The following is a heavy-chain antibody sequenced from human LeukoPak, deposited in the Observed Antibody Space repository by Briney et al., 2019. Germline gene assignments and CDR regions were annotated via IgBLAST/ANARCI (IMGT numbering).Heavy chain of an antibody. Sequence: GGSLRLSCAASGFTFSSYSMNWVRQAPGKGLEWVSSISSSSSYIYYADSVKGRFTISRDNAKNSLFLQMDSLRAEDTAIYYCVQRGAEPGTFAEYFQHWGQGTLVTVSS. CDR3: VQRGAEPGTFAEYFQH. V-gene: IGHV3-21*04. CDR2: ISSSSSYI. J-gene: IGHJ1*01. D-gene: IGHD6-13*01. CDR1: GFTFSSYS.